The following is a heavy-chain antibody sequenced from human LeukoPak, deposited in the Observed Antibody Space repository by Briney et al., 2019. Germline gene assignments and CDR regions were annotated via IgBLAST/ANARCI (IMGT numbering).Heavy chain of an antibody. CDR3: ARRPDYDILSGAQITSQTVDY. Sequence: SETLSLTCTVSGVSISTYYWSWIRQPPGKGLEWIGEINHSGSTNYNPSLKGRVTISVDTSKNQFSLKLSSVTAADTAVYYCARRPDYDILSGAQITSQTVDYWGQGTLVTVSS. CDR2: INHSGST. J-gene: IGHJ4*02. CDR1: GVSISTYY. V-gene: IGHV4-34*01. D-gene: IGHD3-9*01.